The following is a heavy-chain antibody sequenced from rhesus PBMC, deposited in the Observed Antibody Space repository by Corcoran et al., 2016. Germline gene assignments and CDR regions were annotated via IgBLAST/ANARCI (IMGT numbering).Heavy chain of an antibody. CDR3: AKGAMWGYYFDY. D-gene: IGHD2-2*01. V-gene: IGHV3-22*01. Sequence: EVQLVESGGGLVQPGGSLRLSCTGSGFTFSSYYMYWIRQAPGKGLQWVSDIITGGSSTWYTDSVKSRFTISKENAKNTLYLQMNSLRAEDTAVYYCAKGAMWGYYFDYWGQGVLVTVSS. CDR2: IITGGSST. CDR1: GFTFSSYY. J-gene: IGHJ4*01.